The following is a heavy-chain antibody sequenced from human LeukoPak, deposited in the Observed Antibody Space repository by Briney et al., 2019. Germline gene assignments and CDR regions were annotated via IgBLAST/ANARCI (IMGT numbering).Heavy chain of an antibody. V-gene: IGHV4-34*01. Sequence: SETLSLTCAVYGGSFSGYYWSWIRQPPGKGLEWIGEINHSGSTNYNPSLKSRVTISVDTSKNQFSLKLSSVTAADTAVYYCARGRLITFGGVIVDPWGQGTLVTVSS. CDR3: ARGRLITFGGVIVDP. CDR1: GGSFSGYY. J-gene: IGHJ5*02. CDR2: INHSGST. D-gene: IGHD3-16*02.